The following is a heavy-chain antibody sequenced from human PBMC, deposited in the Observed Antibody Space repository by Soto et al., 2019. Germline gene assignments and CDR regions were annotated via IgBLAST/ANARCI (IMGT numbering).Heavy chain of an antibody. V-gene: IGHV3-23*01. CDR3: AKDLYYDSSGYYNPPFDY. CDR1: GFTFSSYA. Sequence: GGSLRLSXAASGFTFSSYAMSWVRQAPGKGLEWVSAISGSGGSTYYADSVKGRFTISRDNSKNTLYLQMNSLRAEDTAVYYCAKDLYYDSSGYYNPPFDYWGQGTLVTVSS. J-gene: IGHJ4*02. CDR2: ISGSGGST. D-gene: IGHD3-22*01.